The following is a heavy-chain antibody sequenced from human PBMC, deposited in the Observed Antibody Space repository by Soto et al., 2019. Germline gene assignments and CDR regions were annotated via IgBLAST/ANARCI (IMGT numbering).Heavy chain of an antibody. CDR1: EFTFSSDA. CDR2: ISYHGNDK. J-gene: IGHJ4*02. CDR3: ARSRYYYDTSDYLDY. Sequence: GGSLRLSCAASEFTFSSDAMHWVRQAPGKGLEWVAVISYHGNDKYYADFVKGRFTISRDNSRNTLYLQMNSLRAEDTAVYYCARSRYYYDTSDYLDYWGQGTLVTVSS. D-gene: IGHD3-22*01. V-gene: IGHV3-30-3*01.